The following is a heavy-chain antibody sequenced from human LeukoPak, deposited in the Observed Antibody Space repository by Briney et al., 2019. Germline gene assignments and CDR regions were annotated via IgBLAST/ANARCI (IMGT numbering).Heavy chain of an antibody. J-gene: IGHJ4*02. CDR3: ARDAY. CDR2: IYYSGST. Sequence: SETLSLTCTVSGGSISGYYWSWIRQPPGKGLEWIGYIYYSGSTYYNPSLKSRVTISVDTSKNQFSLKLSSVTAADTAVYYCARDAYWGQGTLVTVSS. CDR1: GGSISGYY. V-gene: IGHV4-59*06.